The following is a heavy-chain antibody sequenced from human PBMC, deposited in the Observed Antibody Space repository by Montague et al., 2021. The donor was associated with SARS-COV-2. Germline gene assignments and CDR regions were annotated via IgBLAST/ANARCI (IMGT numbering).Heavy chain of an antibody. D-gene: IGHD2-15*01. CDR1: GGSFSTYS. CDR2: IHHGGST. Sequence: SETLSLTCAVHGGSFSTYSWFWICHPPGKGLELIWDIHHGGSTNYNPSLSRRVTISADTSKNQFSLNLTSVSAADTAVYYCARLGDGVVPSPILGVGPYYSYCYMDVWGKGTPVTVSS. V-gene: IGHV4-34*01. J-gene: IGHJ6*03. CDR3: ARLGDGVVPSPILGVGPYYSYCYMDV.